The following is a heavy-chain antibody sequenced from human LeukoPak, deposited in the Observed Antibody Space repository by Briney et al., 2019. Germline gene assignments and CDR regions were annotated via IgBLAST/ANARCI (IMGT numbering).Heavy chain of an antibody. CDR3: AKDESRITIFGVVQDADY. D-gene: IGHD3-3*01. CDR1: GFTFSSYG. V-gene: IGHV3-30*02. CDR2: IRYDGSNK. Sequence: GGSLRLSCAASGFTFSSYGMHWVRQAPGKGLEWVAFIRYDGSNKYYADSVKGRFTISRDNSKNTLYLQMNGLRAEDTAVYYCAKDESRITIFGVVQDADYWGQGTLVTVSS. J-gene: IGHJ4*02.